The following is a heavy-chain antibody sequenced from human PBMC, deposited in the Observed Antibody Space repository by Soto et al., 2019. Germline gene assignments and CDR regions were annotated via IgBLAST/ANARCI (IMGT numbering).Heavy chain of an antibody. CDR2: IYYSGST. J-gene: IGHJ6*03. D-gene: IGHD2-15*01. V-gene: IGHV4-61*08. Sequence: SETLSLTCTVSGGSISSSGYYWSWIRQHPGKGLEWIGYIYYSGSTNYNPSLKSRVTISVDTSKNQFSLKLSSVTAADTAVYYCARSYRRYCSGGSCYSYYYYYMDVWGKGTTVTVSS. CDR1: GGSISSSGYY. CDR3: ARSYRRYCSGGSCYSYYYYYMDV.